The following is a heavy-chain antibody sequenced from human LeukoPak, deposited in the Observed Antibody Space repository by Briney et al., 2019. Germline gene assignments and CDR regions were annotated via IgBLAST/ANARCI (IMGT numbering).Heavy chain of an antibody. D-gene: IGHD1-26*01. CDR3: ARELPLVGAYYFDY. V-gene: IGHV4-61*02. CDR1: GGSITSGSYY. Sequence: SQTLSLTCAVSGGSITSGSYYWTWIRQPAGKGLEWIGRVYTSGSTNYNPYLKSRVTISVDTSKNQFSLNLRSVTAADTAVYCARELPLVGAYYFDYWGQGTLVTVSS. CDR2: VYTSGST. J-gene: IGHJ4*02.